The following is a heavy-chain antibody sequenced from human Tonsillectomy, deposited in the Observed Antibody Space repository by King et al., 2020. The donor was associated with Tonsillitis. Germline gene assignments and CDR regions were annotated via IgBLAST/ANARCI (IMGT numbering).Heavy chain of an antibody. V-gene: IGHV3-74*01. CDR3: ARCFGGGSCYSNAFDI. Sequence: VQLVESGGGLVQPGGSLRLSCAASGFTFSSYWMHWVRQAPGKGLVWVSRINSDGSSTSYADSVKGRFTISRDNAKNTLYLQMNSLRAEDTAVYYCARCFGGGSCYSNAFDIWGQGTMVTVSS. D-gene: IGHD2-15*01. CDR1: GFTFSSYW. CDR2: INSDGSST. J-gene: IGHJ3*02.